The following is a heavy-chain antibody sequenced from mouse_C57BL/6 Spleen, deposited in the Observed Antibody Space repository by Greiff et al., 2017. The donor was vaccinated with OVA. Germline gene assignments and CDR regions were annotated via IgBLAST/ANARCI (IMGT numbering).Heavy chain of an antibody. D-gene: IGHD1-1*01. J-gene: IGHJ4*01. CDR3: ARQNYYYGSSYDAMDY. V-gene: IGHV5-12*01. Sequence: EVKLMESGGGLVQPGGSLKLSCAASGFTFSDYYMYWVRQTPEKRLEWVAYISNGGGSTYYPDTVKGRFTISRDNAKNTLYLQMSRLKSEDTAMYYCARQNYYYGSSYDAMDYWGQGTSVTVSS. CDR1: GFTFSDYY. CDR2: ISNGGGST.